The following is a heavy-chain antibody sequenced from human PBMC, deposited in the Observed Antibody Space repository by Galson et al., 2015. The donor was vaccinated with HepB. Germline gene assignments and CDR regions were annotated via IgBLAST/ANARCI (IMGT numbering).Heavy chain of an antibody. CDR2: IDPSDSYT. CDR1: GYSFTSYW. D-gene: IGHD4-17*01. V-gene: IGHV5-10-1*01. J-gene: IGHJ5*02. CDR3: ARRNGDYNWFDP. Sequence: QSGAEVKKPGESLKISCKGSGYSFTSYWISWVRQMPGKGLEWMGRIDPSDSYTNYSPSFQGHVTISADKSISTAYLQWSSLKASDTAMYYCARRNGDYNWFDPWGQGILVTVSS.